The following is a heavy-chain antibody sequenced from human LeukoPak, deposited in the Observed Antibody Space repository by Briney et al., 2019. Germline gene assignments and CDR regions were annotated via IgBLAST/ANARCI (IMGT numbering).Heavy chain of an antibody. CDR1: GFTFSSYD. CDR3: AQDACGGSCYSFDS. D-gene: IGHD2-15*01. CDR2: ISYDGSNY. Sequence: GGSLRLSCAASGFTFSSYDMHWVRQAPGKGLEWVALISYDGSNYHYADSVKGRFTVSRDNSKNTLYLQMNSLRPEDTAVYYCAQDACGGSCYSFDSWGQGTLVTVSS. J-gene: IGHJ4*02. V-gene: IGHV3-30*18.